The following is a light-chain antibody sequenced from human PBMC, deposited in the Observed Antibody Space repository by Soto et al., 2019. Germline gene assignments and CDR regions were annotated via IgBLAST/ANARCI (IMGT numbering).Light chain of an antibody. J-gene: IGKJ1*01. CDR1: QSISGN. CDR3: QRYNSHSEA. V-gene: IGKV3-15*01. Sequence: EIVMTQSPGTLSVSPGERATLSCRASQSISGNVVWYQQKPGQAPRILSYGASTRATGIPARFSGSGSGTDFTLTISSLQPDDFETYYCQRYNSHSEAFGQGTKVDIK. CDR2: GAS.